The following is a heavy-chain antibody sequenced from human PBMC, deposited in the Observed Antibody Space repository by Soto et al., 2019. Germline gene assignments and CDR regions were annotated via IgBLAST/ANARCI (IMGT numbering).Heavy chain of an antibody. D-gene: IGHD6-13*01. Sequence: EVQLVESGGGVVRPRGSLRLSCAASGFTFDDYDMSWVRQAPVKGLEWVSTINWKGGRTGYADSVKGRFTISRDNATNSLYLLMNSLRAEDTALYYCARDGSSSRWSFDYWGQGTLVTVSS. CDR2: INWKGGRT. V-gene: IGHV3-20*04. J-gene: IGHJ4*02. CDR1: GFTFDDYD. CDR3: ARDGSSSRWSFDY.